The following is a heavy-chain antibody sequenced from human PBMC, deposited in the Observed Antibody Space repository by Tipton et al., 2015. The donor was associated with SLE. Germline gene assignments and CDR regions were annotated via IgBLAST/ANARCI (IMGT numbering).Heavy chain of an antibody. Sequence: TLSLTCTVSNYSISIGHYWGWIRQPPGKGLEWVGTVYYTGNTFYNPSLKSRVTISVDTSKNQFSLKLSSVTAADTAVYYCAKIGGPEWLPFQALNFDSWGQGTLVTVSS. CDR2: VYYTGNT. V-gene: IGHV4-38-2*02. CDR1: NYSISIGHY. J-gene: IGHJ4*02. D-gene: IGHD5-24*01. CDR3: AKIGGPEWLPFQALNFDS.